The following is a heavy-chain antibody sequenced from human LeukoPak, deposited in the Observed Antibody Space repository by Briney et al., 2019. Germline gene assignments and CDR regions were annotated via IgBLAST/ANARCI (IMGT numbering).Heavy chain of an antibody. D-gene: IGHD2-15*01. CDR3: AKSLRVVVTATVGFDY. CDR2: IYSDGTT. CDR1: GFIVSDNY. J-gene: IGHJ4*02. V-gene: IGHV3-66*01. Sequence: GGSLRLSCAASGFIVSDNYMNWVRQAPGKGLEWVSVIYSDGTTYYADSAKGRFTISRDNSKNTLYLQMNSLRAEDTAVYSCAKSLRVVVTATVGFDYWGRGTLVTVSS.